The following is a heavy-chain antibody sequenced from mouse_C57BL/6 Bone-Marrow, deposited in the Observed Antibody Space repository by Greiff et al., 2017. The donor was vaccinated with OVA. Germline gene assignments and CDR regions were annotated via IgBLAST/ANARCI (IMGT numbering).Heavy chain of an antibody. CDR1: GYTFTSYG. D-gene: IGHD2-3*01. Sequence: VQLQQSGAELARPGASVKLSCKASGYTFTSYGISWVKQRTGQGLEWIGVIYPRSGNTYYNEKFKGKATLTADKSSSTAYMELRSLTSEDSAVYFCAIWLLPYYFDYCVQGTTLTVTS. V-gene: IGHV1-81*01. J-gene: IGHJ2*01. CDR3: AIWLLPYYFDY. CDR2: IYPRSGNT.